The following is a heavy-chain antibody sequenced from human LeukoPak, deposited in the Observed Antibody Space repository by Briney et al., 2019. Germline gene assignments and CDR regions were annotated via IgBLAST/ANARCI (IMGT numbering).Heavy chain of an antibody. CDR1: GFIFTHFW. CDR3: ARQRGAVAGTPDY. CDR2: IYPGDSDT. V-gene: IGHV5-51*01. Sequence: GESLKISCKGSGFIFTHFWIGWVRQMPGQGLEWMGIIYPGDSDTTYSPSFQGQVTISADKSISTAYLQWSSLKASDTAMYYCARQRGAVAGTPDYWGQGTLVTVSS. J-gene: IGHJ4*02. D-gene: IGHD6-19*01.